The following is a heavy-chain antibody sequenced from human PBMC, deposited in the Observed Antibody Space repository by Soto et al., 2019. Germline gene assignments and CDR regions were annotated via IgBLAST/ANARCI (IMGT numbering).Heavy chain of an antibody. V-gene: IGHV4-30-2*01. CDR2: IYHSGST. D-gene: IGHD1-26*01. CDR1: GGSISSGGYS. J-gene: IGHJ5*02. CDR3: ASQGREGNWFDP. Sequence: SETLSLTCAVSGGSISSGGYSWSWIRQPPGKGLEWIGYIYHSGSTYYNPSLKSRVTISVDRSKNQFSLKLSSVTAADPAVYFCASQGREGNWFDPWGQGTLVTVSS.